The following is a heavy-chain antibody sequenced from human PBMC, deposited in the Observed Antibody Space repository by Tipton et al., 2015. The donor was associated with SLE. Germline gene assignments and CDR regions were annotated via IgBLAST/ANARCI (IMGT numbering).Heavy chain of an antibody. D-gene: IGHD3-10*01. CDR3: ARGAKERITLVRVRPYYFDY. Sequence: GLVKPSETLSLSCDVSGYSISSGYYWSWIRQPAGKGLEWIGHIYTSGSTKYNPSLQSRVTISVDTSKNQLSLKLTSVTAADTAVYYCARGAKERITLVRVRPYYFDYWGQGSLVTVSS. CDR1: GYSISSGYY. J-gene: IGHJ4*01. V-gene: IGHV4-4*07. CDR2: IYTSGST.